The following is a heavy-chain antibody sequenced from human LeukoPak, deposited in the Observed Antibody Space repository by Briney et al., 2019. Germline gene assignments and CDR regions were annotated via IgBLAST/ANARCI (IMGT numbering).Heavy chain of an antibody. J-gene: IGHJ4*02. D-gene: IGHD6-13*01. CDR2: IYHSGST. CDR1: GYSISSGYY. Sequence: PSETLSLTCTVSGYSISSGYYWGWIRQPPGKGLEWIGSIYHSGSTYYNPSLKSRVTISVDTSKNQFSLKLSSVTAADTAVYYCASRGIDIAAAGEDYWGQGTLVTVSS. V-gene: IGHV4-38-2*02. CDR3: ASRGIDIAAAGEDY.